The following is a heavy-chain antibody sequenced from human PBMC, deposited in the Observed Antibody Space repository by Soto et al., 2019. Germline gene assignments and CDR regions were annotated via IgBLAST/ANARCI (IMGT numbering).Heavy chain of an antibody. J-gene: IGHJ2*01. CDR1: GFTFSSYA. CDR3: AKSLRGDFYWYFDL. CDR2: ISGSGGST. V-gene: IGHV3-23*01. Sequence: GGSLRLSCAASGFTFSSYAMSWVRQAPGKGLEWVSAISGSGGSTYYADSVKGRFTISRDNSKNTLYLQMNSLRAEDTALYYCAKSLRGDFYWYFDLWGRGTLVTVS. D-gene: IGHD3-3*01.